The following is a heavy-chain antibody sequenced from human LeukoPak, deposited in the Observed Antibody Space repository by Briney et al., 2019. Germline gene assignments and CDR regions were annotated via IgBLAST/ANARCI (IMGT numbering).Heavy chain of an antibody. J-gene: IGHJ3*02. Sequence: GASVKVSCKASGYTFTSYGISWVRQAPGQGLEWMGWISAYNGNTNYAQKLQGRVTMTTDTSTSTAYMELRSLRSDDTAVYYCACPYSGGEQPDAFDIWGQGTMVTVSS. V-gene: IGHV1-18*01. CDR3: ACPYSGGEQPDAFDI. D-gene: IGHD6-19*01. CDR2: ISAYNGNT. CDR1: GYTFTSYG.